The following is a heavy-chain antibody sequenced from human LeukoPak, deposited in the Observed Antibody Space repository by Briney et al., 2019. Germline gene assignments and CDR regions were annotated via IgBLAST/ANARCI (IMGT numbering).Heavy chain of an antibody. J-gene: IGHJ4*02. D-gene: IGHD6-19*01. CDR3: AKESSVAGAGLLDY. Sequence: AGSLRLSCAASGFTFSSYAMSWVRQAPEKGLEWVSSISGSGGSKWFADSVKGRFTISRDNSENTLYLQMNRLRAEDTALCYCAKESSVAGAGLLDYWGQGTLVTVSS. CDR2: ISGSGGSK. V-gene: IGHV3-23*01. CDR1: GFTFSSYA.